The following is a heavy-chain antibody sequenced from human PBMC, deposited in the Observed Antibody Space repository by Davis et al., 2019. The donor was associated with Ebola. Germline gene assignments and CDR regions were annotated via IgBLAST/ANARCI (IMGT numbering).Heavy chain of an antibody. J-gene: IGHJ4*02. V-gene: IGHV3-30*03. CDR2: ISYDGSNK. Sequence: PGGSLRLSCAASGFTFSSYGMHWVRQAPGKGLEWVAVISYDGSNKYYADSVKGRFTISRDNSKNTLYLQMNSLRAEDTAMYYCTGSGEVDYWGQGTLVTVSS. CDR3: TGSGEVDY. D-gene: IGHD3-10*01. CDR1: GFTFSSYG.